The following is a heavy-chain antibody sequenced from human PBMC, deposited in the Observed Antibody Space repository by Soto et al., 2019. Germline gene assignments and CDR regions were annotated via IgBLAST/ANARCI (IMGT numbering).Heavy chain of an antibody. J-gene: IGHJ4*02. V-gene: IGHV4-61*01. CDR3: ARDSPRSGSTIDY. CDR1: GGSVSSGSYS. D-gene: IGHD5-12*01. CDR2: IYYSGRT. Sequence: VQLQESGPGLVKPSETLSLTCTVSGGSVSSGSYSWSWIRQPPGKGLEWIGFIYYSGRTTYNPSLKSRVTISVDTSKNQFSLKLSSVTAADTAVYYCARDSPRSGSTIDYWGQGTLVTVSS.